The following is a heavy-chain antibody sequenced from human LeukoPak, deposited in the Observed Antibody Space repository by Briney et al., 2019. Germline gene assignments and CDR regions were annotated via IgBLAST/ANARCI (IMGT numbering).Heavy chain of an antibody. J-gene: IGHJ4*02. CDR2: INPEGSEE. CDR1: GFSFRSYW. V-gene: IGHV3-7*01. Sequence: GGSLRPSCAASGFSFRSYWMSWVRQAPGRGLEWVANINPEGSEENFVDSVKGRFTIFRDNAKNSLYLQMNSLRGEDTAVYYCARVTSTYSTSWTSSYFDYWGQGTLVTVSS. D-gene: IGHD6-13*01. CDR3: ARVTSTYSTSWTSSYFDY.